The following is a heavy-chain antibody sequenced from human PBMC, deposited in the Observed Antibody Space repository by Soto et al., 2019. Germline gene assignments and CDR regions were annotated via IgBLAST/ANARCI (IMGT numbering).Heavy chain of an antibody. CDR3: ARDKMGPIDY. Sequence: QVQLVESGGGVVQPGRSLRLSCAASGFTFSSYGMHWVREAPGKGLEWVAVIWYDGSNKYYADPVKGGFTISRDNSKNPLYLQMNSLRAEDTAVYYYARDKMGPIDYWGQGTLVTVSS. J-gene: IGHJ4*02. CDR2: IWYDGSNK. V-gene: IGHV3-33*01. CDR1: GFTFSSYG.